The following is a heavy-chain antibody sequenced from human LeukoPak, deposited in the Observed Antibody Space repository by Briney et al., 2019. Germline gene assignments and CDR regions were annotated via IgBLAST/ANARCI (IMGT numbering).Heavy chain of an antibody. Sequence: SETLSLTCTVSGGSISSDSWSWIRPPPGKRLEWIGGISYTGTTNYNPSLNSRVTISLDTSKNQFSLRLTSVTAADTALYYCARGANLWGQGTLVTVSS. V-gene: IGHV4-59*01. CDR2: ISYTGTT. D-gene: IGHD4/OR15-4a*01. CDR3: ARGANL. CDR1: GGSISSDS. J-gene: IGHJ4*02.